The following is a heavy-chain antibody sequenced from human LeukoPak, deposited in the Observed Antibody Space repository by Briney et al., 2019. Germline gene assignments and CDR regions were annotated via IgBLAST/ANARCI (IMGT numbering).Heavy chain of an antibody. CDR2: IYTSGST. D-gene: IGHD3-22*01. J-gene: IGHJ3*02. CDR3: ARDLYYDSSTDAFDI. Sequence: SETLSLTCAVSGYSISSGYYWGWIRQPAGKGLEWIGRIYTSGSTNYNPSLKSRVTMSVDTSKNQFSLKLSSVTAADTAVYYCARDLYYDSSTDAFDIWGQGTMVTVSS. V-gene: IGHV4-4*07. CDR1: GYSISSGYY.